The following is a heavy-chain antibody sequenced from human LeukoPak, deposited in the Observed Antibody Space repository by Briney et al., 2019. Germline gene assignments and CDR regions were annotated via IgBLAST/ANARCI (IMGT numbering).Heavy chain of an antibody. Sequence: GGSLRLSCAASGFTFSSYAMSWVRRAPGQGLEWLSYINTRGNTVYYADSVKGRSTISRDNAKDTLYLQMNSLRAEDTALYYCARDGRMKAMDYWGQGTLVTVSS. V-gene: IGHV3-48*04. CDR2: INTRGNTV. CDR3: ARDGRMKAMDY. CDR1: GFTFSSYA. J-gene: IGHJ4*02.